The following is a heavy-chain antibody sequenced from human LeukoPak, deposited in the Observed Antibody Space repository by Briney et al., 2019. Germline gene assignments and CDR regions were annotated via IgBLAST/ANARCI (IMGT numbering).Heavy chain of an antibody. J-gene: IGHJ4*02. D-gene: IGHD3-10*01. CDR3: AKDSSYGSGSYSGGSFDY. CDR1: GFTFSSYA. Sequence: GGSLRLSCAASGFTFSSYAMHWVRQAPGKGLEWVSGISWNSGSIGYADSVKGRFTISRDNAKNSLYLQMNSLRAEDTALYYCAKDSSYGSGSYSGGSFDYWGQGTLVTVSS. V-gene: IGHV3-9*01. CDR2: ISWNSGSI.